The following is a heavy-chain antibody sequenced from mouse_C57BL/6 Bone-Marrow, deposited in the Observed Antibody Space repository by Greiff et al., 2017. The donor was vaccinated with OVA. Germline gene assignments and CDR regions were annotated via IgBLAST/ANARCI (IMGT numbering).Heavy chain of an antibody. CDR2: IYPRSGNT. D-gene: IGHD1-1*01. Sequence: VQRVESGAELARPGASVKLSCKASGYTFTSYGISWVKQRTGQGLEWIGEIYPRSGNTYYNEKFKGKATLTADKSSSTAYMELRSLTSEDSAVYFCARWGTTDWYFDVWGTGTTVTVSS. CDR1: GYTFTSYG. J-gene: IGHJ1*03. CDR3: ARWGTTDWYFDV. V-gene: IGHV1-81*01.